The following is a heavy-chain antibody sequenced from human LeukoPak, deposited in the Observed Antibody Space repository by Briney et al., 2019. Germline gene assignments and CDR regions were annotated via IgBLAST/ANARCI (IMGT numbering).Heavy chain of an antibody. J-gene: IGHJ6*02. Sequence: PGGSLRLSCAASGFTFSSYWMNWVRQAPGKGLVWVSRIASDGSSTTYADSVKGRFSISRDNAKNTLYLQMDSLRVEDTAVYYCARALWSGPVYYGMDVWGQGTTVTVSS. CDR1: GFTFSSYW. D-gene: IGHD3-10*01. CDR2: IASDGSST. CDR3: ARALWSGPVYYGMDV. V-gene: IGHV3-74*01.